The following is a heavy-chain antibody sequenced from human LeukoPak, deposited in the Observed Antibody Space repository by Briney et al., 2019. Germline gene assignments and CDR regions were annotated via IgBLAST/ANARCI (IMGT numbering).Heavy chain of an antibody. CDR1: GFTFSSYA. CDR3: AKTFAKVTAIPRYFQH. J-gene: IGHJ1*01. Sequence: QPGGSLRPSCAASGFTFSSYAMSWVRQAPGKGLEWVSAISGSGGSTYYADSVKGRFTISRDNSKNTLYLQMNSLRAEDTAVYYCAKTFAKVTAIPRYFQHWGQGTLVTVSS. CDR2: ISGSGGST. D-gene: IGHD2-21*02. V-gene: IGHV3-23*01.